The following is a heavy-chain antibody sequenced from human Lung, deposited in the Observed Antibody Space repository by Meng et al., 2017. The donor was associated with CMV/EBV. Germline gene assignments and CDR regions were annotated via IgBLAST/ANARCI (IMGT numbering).Heavy chain of an antibody. CDR3: AHRDNYGWAAFHI. V-gene: IGHV2-5*01. J-gene: IGHJ3*02. CDR2: IYGNDDK. CDR1: GFSLTTSELG. Sequence: SGPTLVKPTQTLTLTCTFSGFSLTTSELGVAWFRQPPGKALEWLALIYGNDDKRYTPSLKSRLHLTKDTSKNQVVLTVTNMDSVDAATYYCAHRDNYGWAAFHIWXQGTLVXVSS. D-gene: IGHD3-10*01.